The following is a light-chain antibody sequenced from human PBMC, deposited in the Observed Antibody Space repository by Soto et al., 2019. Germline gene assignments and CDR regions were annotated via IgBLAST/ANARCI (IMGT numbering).Light chain of an antibody. V-gene: IGKV1-39*01. J-gene: IGKJ4*01. CDR3: QQSYSNLALT. CDR1: QSIRHY. Sequence: DIQMTQSPSSLSASVGDRVTITCRASQSIRHYLNWYQHKPGKAPKLLIHAASTLQRGVPSRFSGSGSGTDFTLTINTLQPEDFAAYYCQQSYSNLALTFGGGTKVGIK. CDR2: AAS.